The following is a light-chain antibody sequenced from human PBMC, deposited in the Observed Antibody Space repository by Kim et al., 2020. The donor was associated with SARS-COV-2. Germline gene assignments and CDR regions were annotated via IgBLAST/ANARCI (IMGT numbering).Light chain of an antibody. CDR1: SSDVGSYDY. CDR3: SSYTRSSTNYV. J-gene: IGLJ1*01. V-gene: IGLV2-14*03. CDR2: AVS. Sequence: SITKSCTGTSSDVGSYDYVSWYQQHPGKAPKLMIYAVSNRPSGLSNRFSGSKSANAASLTISGLQAGDEAYYYCSSYTRSSTNYVFGAGTKVTVL.